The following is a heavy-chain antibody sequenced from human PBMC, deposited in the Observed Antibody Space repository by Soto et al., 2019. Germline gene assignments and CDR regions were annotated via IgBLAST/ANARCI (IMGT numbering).Heavy chain of an antibody. Sequence: PSETLSLTCTVSGGSISSYYWSWIRQPPGKGLEWIGYIYYSGSTNYNPSLKSRATISVETSKNQFSLEVKYVTVADTAVYYCARDRWLAPWGQGTLVTVSS. J-gene: IGHJ5*02. CDR3: ARDRWLAP. V-gene: IGHV4-59*01. CDR2: IYYSGST. CDR1: GGSISSYY.